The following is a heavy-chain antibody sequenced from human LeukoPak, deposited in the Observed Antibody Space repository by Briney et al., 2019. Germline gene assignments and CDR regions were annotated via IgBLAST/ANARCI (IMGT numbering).Heavy chain of an antibody. CDR1: GGSFSGYY. J-gene: IGHJ1*01. CDR2: INHSGST. V-gene: IGHV4-34*01. CDR3: ASLAAAGRLGFQH. D-gene: IGHD6-13*01. Sequence: SETLSLTCAVYGGSFSGYYWSWIRQPPGKGLEWIGEINHSGSTNYNPSLKSRVTISVDTSKNQFSLKLSSVTAADTAAYYCASLAAAGRLGFQHWGQGTLVTVSS.